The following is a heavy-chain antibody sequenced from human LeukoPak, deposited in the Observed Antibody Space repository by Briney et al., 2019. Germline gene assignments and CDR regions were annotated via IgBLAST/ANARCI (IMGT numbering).Heavy chain of an antibody. D-gene: IGHD3-9*01. CDR1: GGSFSGYY. CDR2: INHSGST. Sequence: SETLSLTCAVYGGSFSGYYWSWIRQPPGKGLEWIGEINHSGSTNYNPSLKSRVTISVDTSKNQFSLELSSVTAADTAVYYCAIQYYDILTGYPTHYGMDVWGQGTTVTVSS. CDR3: AIQYYDILTGYPTHYGMDV. J-gene: IGHJ6*02. V-gene: IGHV4-34*01.